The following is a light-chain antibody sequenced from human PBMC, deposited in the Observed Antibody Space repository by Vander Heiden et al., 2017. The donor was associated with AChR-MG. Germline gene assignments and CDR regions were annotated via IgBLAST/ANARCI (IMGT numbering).Light chain of an antibody. Sequence: QSALTQPASVSGSPGQSITISCTGTSSDVGSYNFVSWYQQHTGKVPKLIIHDVSNRPSGVSNRFSGSKSGNRASLTISGLQAEDEADYYCTSYTSSSTLVFGGGTKLTGL. CDR2: DVS. V-gene: IGLV2-14*03. CDR1: SSDVGSYNF. CDR3: TSYTSSSTLV. J-gene: IGLJ2*01.